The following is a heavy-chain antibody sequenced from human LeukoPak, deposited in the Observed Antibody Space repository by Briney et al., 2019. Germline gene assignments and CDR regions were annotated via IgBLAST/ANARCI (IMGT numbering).Heavy chain of an antibody. J-gene: IGHJ4*02. D-gene: IGHD4-17*01. CDR2: IIPIFGTA. CDR3: ASLMTTVTTVFDY. CDR1: GGTFSSYA. Sequence: SVTVSCKASGGTFSSYAISWVRQAPGQGLEWMGGIIPIFGTANYAQKFQGRVTITADESTSTAYMELSSLRFEDTAVYYCASLMTTVTTVFDYWGQGTLVTVSS. V-gene: IGHV1-69*01.